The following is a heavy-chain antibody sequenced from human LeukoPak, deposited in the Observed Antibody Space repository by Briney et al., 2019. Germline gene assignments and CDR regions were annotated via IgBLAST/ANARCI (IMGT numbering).Heavy chain of an antibody. J-gene: IGHJ4*02. V-gene: IGHV4-39*07. Sequence: SETLSPTCTVSGGSISSSSYYWGWIRQPPGKGLEWIGSIYYSGSTSYNPSLKSRVTISLDTSKNQFSLKLSSVTAADTALYYCARYHSGYDDYWGQGALVTVSS. CDR1: GGSISSSSYY. D-gene: IGHD5-12*01. CDR2: IYYSGST. CDR3: ARYHSGYDDY.